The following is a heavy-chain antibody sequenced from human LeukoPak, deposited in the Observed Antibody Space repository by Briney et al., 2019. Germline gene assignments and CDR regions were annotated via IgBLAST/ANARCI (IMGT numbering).Heavy chain of an antibody. Sequence: SQTLSLTCTVSGGSISSGSYYWSWIRQPAGKGREWIGRIYTSGSTNYNPSLKSRVTISVDTSKNQFSLKLSSVTAADTAVYYCASLTYDFWSGYYQDYWGQGTLVTVSS. CDR2: IYTSGST. CDR3: ASLTYDFWSGYYQDY. D-gene: IGHD3-3*01. CDR1: GGSISSGSYY. V-gene: IGHV4-61*02. J-gene: IGHJ4*02.